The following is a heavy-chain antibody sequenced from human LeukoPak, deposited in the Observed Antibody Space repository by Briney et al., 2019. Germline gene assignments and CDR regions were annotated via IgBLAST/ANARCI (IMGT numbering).Heavy chain of an antibody. J-gene: IGHJ4*02. Sequence: GSLRLSCTASGFTFSGYSMNWIRQPPGKGLEWIGSIYYSGSTYYNPSLKSRVTISVDTSKNQFSLKLSSVTAADTAVYYCARISAAAGIYYFDYWGQGTLVTVSS. D-gene: IGHD6-13*01. CDR2: IYYSGST. CDR1: GFTFSGYS. CDR3: ARISAAAGIYYFDY. V-gene: IGHV4-39*01.